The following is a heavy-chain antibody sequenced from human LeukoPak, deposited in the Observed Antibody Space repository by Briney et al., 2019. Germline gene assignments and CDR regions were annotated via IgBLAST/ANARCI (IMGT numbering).Heavy chain of an antibody. V-gene: IGHV5-51*01. D-gene: IGHD5-18*01. J-gene: IGHJ4*02. CDR2: IYPGDSDT. CDR3: ARPLYSYGQYYFDY. CDR1: GYSFTSYW. Sequence: GESLKISCKGSGYSFTSYWIGWVRQMPGKGLEGMGIIYPGDSDTRYSPSFQGQVTISADKSISPAYLQWSSLKASDTAMYYCARPLYSYGQYYFDYWGQGTLVTVSS.